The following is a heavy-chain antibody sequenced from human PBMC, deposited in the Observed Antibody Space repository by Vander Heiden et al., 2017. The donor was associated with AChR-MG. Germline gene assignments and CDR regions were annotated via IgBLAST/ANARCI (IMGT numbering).Heavy chain of an antibody. CDR1: GFTFSSYG. V-gene: IGHV3-30*03. CDR2: ISYDGSNK. D-gene: IGHD6-19*01. J-gene: IGHJ1*01. Sequence: QVQLVESGGGVVQPGRSLRLSCAASGFTFSSYGMHWVRQAPGKGLEWVAVISYDGSNKYYADSVKGRFTISRDNSKNTLYLQMNSLRAEDTAVYYCATPLAGTGGYFQHWGQGTLVTVSS. CDR3: ATPLAGTGGYFQH.